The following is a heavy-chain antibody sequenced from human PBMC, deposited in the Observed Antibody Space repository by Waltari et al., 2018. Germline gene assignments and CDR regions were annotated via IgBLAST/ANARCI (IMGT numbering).Heavy chain of an antibody. D-gene: IGHD3-10*01. CDR3: ARDPSGSTRGWADY. CDR1: GFTFSPYS. J-gene: IGHJ4*02. CDR2: TSYDETGK. Sequence: QVQLVESGGGVVQPGGSLRRSCAASGFTFSPYSMHWVRQAPGKGLEWVAVTSYDETGKYYVDSVKGRFIISKDNSKNTLYLEMNNLRVDDTAIYYCARDPSGSTRGWADYWGQGTLVTVSS. V-gene: IGHV3-30-3*01.